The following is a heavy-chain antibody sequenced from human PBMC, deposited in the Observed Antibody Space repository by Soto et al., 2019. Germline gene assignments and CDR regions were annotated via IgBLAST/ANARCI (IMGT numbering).Heavy chain of an antibody. CDR1: GFTFSSYA. D-gene: IGHD1-7*01. CDR2: ISGSGGST. CDR3: ANGGTGTTISDSFDY. V-gene: IGHV3-23*01. Sequence: GGSLRLSCAASGFTFSSYAMSWVRQAPGKGLEWVSAISGSGGSTYYADSVKGRFTISRDNSKNTLYLQMNSLRAEDTAVYYYANGGTGTTISDSFDYWGQGTPVTVSS. J-gene: IGHJ4*02.